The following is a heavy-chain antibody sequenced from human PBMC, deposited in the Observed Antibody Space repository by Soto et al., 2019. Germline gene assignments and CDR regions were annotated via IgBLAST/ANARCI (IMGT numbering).Heavy chain of an antibody. CDR1: GFTFTRYS. J-gene: IGHJ6*02. CDR2: ISSTTNYI. V-gene: IGHV3-21*06. CDR3: AIELELFYYYYGMDV. Sequence: GGSLRLSCAASGFTFTRYSMNWVRQAPGKGLEWVSSISSTTNYIYYGDSMKGRFTISRDNAKNSLYLEMNSLRAEDTAVYYCAIELELFYYYYGMDVWGQGTTVTVSS. D-gene: IGHD1-7*01.